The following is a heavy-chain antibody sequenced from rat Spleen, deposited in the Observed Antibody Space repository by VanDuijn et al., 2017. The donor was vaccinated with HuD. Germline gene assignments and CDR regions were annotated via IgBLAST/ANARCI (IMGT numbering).Heavy chain of an antibody. CDR1: GFTFNNYW. CDR3: TRERRYYGSVITMMVTGFDY. J-gene: IGHJ2*01. Sequence: EVQLVETGGGLVQPGRSLKLSCVASGFTFNNYWMSWIRQAPGKGLEWVASITNTGGSTYYPDSVKGRFTISRDNAKSTLYLQMNSLRSEDTATYFCTRERRYYGSVITMMVTGFDYWGQGVMVTVSS. CDR2: ITNTGGST. V-gene: IGHV5-31*01. D-gene: IGHD1-12*03.